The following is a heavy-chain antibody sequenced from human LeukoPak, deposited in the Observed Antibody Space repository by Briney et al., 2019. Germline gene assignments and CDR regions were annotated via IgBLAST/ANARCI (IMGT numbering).Heavy chain of an antibody. Sequence: GASVKVSCKASGYTFTSYGISWVRQAPGQGLEWMGWISAYNGNTNYAQKLQGRVTMTTDTSTSTAYMELRSLRSDDTSVYYCARGSGSSNYYYYYYMDVWGKGTTVTVSS. D-gene: IGHD6-6*01. CDR1: GYTFTSYG. CDR2: ISAYNGNT. J-gene: IGHJ6*03. V-gene: IGHV1-18*01. CDR3: ARGSGSSNYYYYYYMDV.